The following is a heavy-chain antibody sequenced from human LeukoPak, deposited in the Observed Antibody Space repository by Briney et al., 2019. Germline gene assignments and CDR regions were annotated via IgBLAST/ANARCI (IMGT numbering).Heavy chain of an antibody. Sequence: PSETLSLTCTVSGVSISSSNSYWGWIRQPPGKGLEWIGSIYYSGNTYYNASLKSQVSISIDTSKNQFSLRLTSVTAADTAVYYCARGVGGSIVVVPAARGCFDYWGQGTLVTVSS. V-gene: IGHV4-39*01. CDR3: ARGVGGSIVVVPAARGCFDY. CDR2: IYYSGNT. D-gene: IGHD2-2*01. J-gene: IGHJ4*02. CDR1: GVSISSSNSY.